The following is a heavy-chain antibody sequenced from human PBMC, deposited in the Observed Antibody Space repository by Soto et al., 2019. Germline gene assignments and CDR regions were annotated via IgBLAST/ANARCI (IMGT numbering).Heavy chain of an antibody. CDR1: GFTFSSYS. J-gene: IGHJ4*02. D-gene: IGHD3-9*01. CDR3: ARAIPTRYDILTGYPDY. CDR2: ISSSSSYI. Sequence: GGSLRLSCAASGFTFSSYSMNWVRQALGKGLEWVSSISSSSSYIYYADSVKGRFTISRDNAKNSLYLQMNSLRAEDTAVYYCARAIPTRYDILTGYPDYWGQGTLVTVSS. V-gene: IGHV3-21*01.